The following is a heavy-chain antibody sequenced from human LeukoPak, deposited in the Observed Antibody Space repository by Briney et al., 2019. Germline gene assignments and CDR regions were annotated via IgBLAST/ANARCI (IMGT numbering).Heavy chain of an antibody. V-gene: IGHV1-18*04. CDR2: ISAYNGNR. CDR3: ARSGLWYVEGHDYMEV. J-gene: IGHJ6*03. CDR1: GSTFTIYG. Sequence: ASVTVSFTASGSTFTIYGISCVRQAPGQGLEWMRWISAYNGNRNYSNKLQGRGTITTDTSTSKAYTQLRSLRFDDTAVYYCARSGLWYVEGHDYMEVWGKGTTGTMSS. D-gene: IGHD3-10*01.